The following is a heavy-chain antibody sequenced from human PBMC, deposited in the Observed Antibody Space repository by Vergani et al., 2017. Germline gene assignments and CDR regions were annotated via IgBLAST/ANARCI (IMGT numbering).Heavy chain of an antibody. CDR3: ARVRYNYGWNPFDY. V-gene: IGHV4-39*07. CDR1: GGSISSSSYY. Sequence: QLQLQESGPGLVKPSETLSLTCTVSGGSISSSSYYWGWIRQPPGKGLEWIGSIYYSGSTNYNPSLKSRVTISVDTSQNQFSLKLSSVTAADTAVYYCARVRYNYGWNPFDYWGQGTQVTVSS. J-gene: IGHJ4*02. CDR2: IYYSGST. D-gene: IGHD5-18*01.